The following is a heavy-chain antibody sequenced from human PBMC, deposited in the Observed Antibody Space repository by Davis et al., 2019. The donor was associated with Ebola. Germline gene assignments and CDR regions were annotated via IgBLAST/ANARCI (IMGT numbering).Heavy chain of an antibody. CDR3: ARQDPAVAGTRSGYYYYGMDV. Sequence: PSETLSLTCTVSGGSISSYYWSWIRQPPGKGLEWIGYIYYSGSTNYNPSLKSRVTISVDTSKNQFSLKLSSVTAADTAMYYCARQDPAVAGTRSGYYYYGMDVWGQGTTVTVSS. D-gene: IGHD6-19*01. CDR1: GGSISSYY. CDR2: IYYSGST. J-gene: IGHJ6*02. V-gene: IGHV4-59*08.